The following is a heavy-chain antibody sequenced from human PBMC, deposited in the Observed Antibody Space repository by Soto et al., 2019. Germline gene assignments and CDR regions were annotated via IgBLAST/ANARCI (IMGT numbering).Heavy chain of an antibody. V-gene: IGHV3-74*01. CDR2: INSDGSST. CDR1: GFTLSDYW. Sequence: EVQLVESGGGLVQPGGSLRLSCAVSGFTLSDYWMHWARQAPGKGLVWVSHINSDGSSTNYADSVKGRFTISRDNAKNTLYLQMNSLRAEDTAVYYCARGGVPAALDIWGEGTMVPVSS. D-gene: IGHD3-10*01. CDR3: ARGGVPAALDI. J-gene: IGHJ3*02.